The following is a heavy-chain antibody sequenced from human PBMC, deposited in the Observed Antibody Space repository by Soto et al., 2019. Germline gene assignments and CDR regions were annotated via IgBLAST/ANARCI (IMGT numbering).Heavy chain of an antibody. J-gene: IGHJ4*02. CDR3: ARANWGSVAMDY. CDR1: GDSINNYY. CDR2: IHYSGST. D-gene: IGHD7-27*01. Sequence: KQSQTLSLTCTVSGDSINNYYWSWIRQPPGKGLEWIGYIHYSGSTNYNPSLKSRVTISVDASKNQFSLRLTSVTAADTAVYYCARANWGSVAMDYWGQGTLVTVSS. V-gene: IGHV4-59*12.